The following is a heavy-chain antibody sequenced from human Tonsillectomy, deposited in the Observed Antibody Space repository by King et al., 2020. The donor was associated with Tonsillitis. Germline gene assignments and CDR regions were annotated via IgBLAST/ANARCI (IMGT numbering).Heavy chain of an antibody. CDR1: GFTFSSHA. V-gene: IGHV3-23*04. D-gene: IGHD2-2*01. Sequence: VQLVESGGGLVQPGGSLRLSCVASGFTFSSHAMGWVRQAPGKGLEWVSSVSGGGGSIKYADSVKGRFTISRDNSKNTVYLQMNSLGAEVTAVYYCAKVNSLRVPRGWLYEYFQH. J-gene: IGHJ1*01. CDR3: AKVNSLRVPRGWLYEYFQH. CDR2: VSGGGGSI.